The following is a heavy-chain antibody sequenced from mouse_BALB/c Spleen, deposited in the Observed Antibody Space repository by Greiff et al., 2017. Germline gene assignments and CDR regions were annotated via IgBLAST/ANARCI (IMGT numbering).Heavy chain of an antibody. J-gene: IGHJ3*01. CDR2: ISNGGGST. V-gene: IGHV5-12-2*01. Sequence: EVHLVESGGGLVQPGGSLKLSCAASGFTFSSYTMSWVRQTPEKRLEWVAYISNGGGSTYYPDTVKGRFTISRDNAKNTLYLQMSSLKSEDTAMYYCARHEAYWGQGTLVTVSA. CDR3: ARHEAY. CDR1: GFTFSSYT.